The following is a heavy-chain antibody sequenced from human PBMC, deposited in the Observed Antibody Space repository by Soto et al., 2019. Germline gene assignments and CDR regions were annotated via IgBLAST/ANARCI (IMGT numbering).Heavy chain of an antibody. Sequence: GASVQVACKASGYNFTDHYMHWVRQAHGHGLAWMGWINPNSGGTNYAEKFQGRVTMTRDTSISTAYMELRRQRSDDTAVYYCARGAVAGTRVDYYYYGMGVWGQGTTVTVSS. CDR3: ARGAVAGTRVDYYYYGMGV. J-gene: IGHJ6*02. D-gene: IGHD6-19*01. V-gene: IGHV1-2*02. CDR2: INPNSGGT. CDR1: GYNFTDHY.